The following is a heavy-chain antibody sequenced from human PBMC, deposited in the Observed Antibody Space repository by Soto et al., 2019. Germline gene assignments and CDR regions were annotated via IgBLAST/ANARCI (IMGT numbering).Heavy chain of an antibody. V-gene: IGHV3-30*04. CDR1: GFTFSHYA. Sequence: GGSLRLSCTASGFTFSHYALHWLRQTPGKGLEWVAYISYHGNTEKYADSVKGRFTISRDNYKDTLYLQMNSLRAEDTALYYCAKVQEFCGFNCYIVDSWGQGVLVTVSS. D-gene: IGHD2-21*02. CDR2: ISYHGNTE. CDR3: AKVQEFCGFNCYIVDS. J-gene: IGHJ4*02.